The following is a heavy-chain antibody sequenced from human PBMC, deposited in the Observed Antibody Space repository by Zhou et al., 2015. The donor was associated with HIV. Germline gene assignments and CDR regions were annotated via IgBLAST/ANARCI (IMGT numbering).Heavy chain of an antibody. CDR2: ISYDGSNK. J-gene: IGHJ4*02. D-gene: IGHD3-22*01. Sequence: VQLMEFGGGVVQPGTSLTLFCGASGFTFSGYGMHWVRQAPGKGLEWVAVISYDGSNKYYADSVKGRFTISRDNSKNTLYLQMNSLRAEDTAVYYCAKAQGAPIYYDSSGSLGYWGQGTLVTVSS. CDR1: GFTFSGYG. CDR3: AKAQGAPIYYDSSGSLGY. V-gene: IGHV3-30*18.